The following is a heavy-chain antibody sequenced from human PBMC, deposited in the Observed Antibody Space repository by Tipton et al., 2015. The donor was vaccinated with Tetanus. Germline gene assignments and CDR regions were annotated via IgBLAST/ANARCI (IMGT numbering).Heavy chain of an antibody. CDR1: GFTVSSNY. D-gene: IGHD5-18*01. V-gene: IGHV3-53*01. Sequence: SLRLSCAASGFTVSSNYMSWVRQAPGKGLEWVSVIYSGGSTYYADSVKGRFTISRDNSKNPLYLQMNSLRAEDTAVYYCARDRSGYSYGSLGAFDIWGQGTMVTVSS. CDR2: IYSGGST. CDR3: ARDRSGYSYGSLGAFDI. J-gene: IGHJ3*02.